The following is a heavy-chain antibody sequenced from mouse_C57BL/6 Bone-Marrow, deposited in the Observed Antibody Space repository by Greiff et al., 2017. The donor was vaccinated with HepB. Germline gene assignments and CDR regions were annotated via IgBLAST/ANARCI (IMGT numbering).Heavy chain of an antibody. CDR1: GYTFTSYW. CDR2: IYPGSGST. D-gene: IGHD2-4*01. J-gene: IGHJ3*01. CDR3: ARWSRYDYASY. Sequence: VQLQQSGPELVKPGASVKMSCKASGYTFTSYWITWVKQRPGQGLEWIGDIYPGSGSTNYNEKFKSKATLTVDTSSSTAYMQLSSLTSEDSAVYYCARWSRYDYASYWGQGTLVTVSA. V-gene: IGHV1-55*01.